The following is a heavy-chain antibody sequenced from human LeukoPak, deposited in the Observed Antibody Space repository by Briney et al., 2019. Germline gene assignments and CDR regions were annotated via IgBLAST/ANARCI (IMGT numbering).Heavy chain of an antibody. Sequence: GGSLRLSCAASGFTFSGSAMHWVRQASGKGLEWVGRIRSKANSYATAYAASVKGRFTISRDDSKNTAYLQMNSLKTEDTAVYYCTTGRSYDYVWGSYRYVFDYWGQGTLVTVSS. CDR1: GFTFSGSA. CDR2: IRSKANSYAT. J-gene: IGHJ4*02. V-gene: IGHV3-73*01. CDR3: TTGRSYDYVWGSYRYVFDY. D-gene: IGHD3-16*02.